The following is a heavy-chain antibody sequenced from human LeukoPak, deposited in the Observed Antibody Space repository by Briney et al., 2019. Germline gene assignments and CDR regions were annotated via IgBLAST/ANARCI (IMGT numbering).Heavy chain of an antibody. CDR1: GFAFSNFW. J-gene: IGHJ4*02. V-gene: IGHV3-7*01. D-gene: IGHD6-19*01. CDR2: INEDGSLK. CDR3: ARCSGWAFKN. Sequence: GGSLRLSCAASGFAFSNFWMSWVRQAPGKGPEWVANINEDGSLKNYVDSVEGRFTVSRDSAKNSLYLQMDSLRAEDTAIYYCARCSGWAFKNWGQGTLVTVSS.